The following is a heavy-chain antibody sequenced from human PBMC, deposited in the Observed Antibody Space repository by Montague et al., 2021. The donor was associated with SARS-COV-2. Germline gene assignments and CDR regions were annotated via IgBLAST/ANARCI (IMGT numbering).Heavy chain of an antibody. Sequence: SETLSLTCAVYGGSFSGYYWSWIRQPPGKGLEWIGEINHSGSTKYNPSLKSRVTISVDTSKNQFSLKPSSVTAADTAVHYYARGTNRVCRYDDDSSGYASDYWGQGTLVTVSS. CDR3: ARGTNRVCRYDDDSSGYASDY. CDR2: INHSGST. D-gene: IGHD3-22*01. J-gene: IGHJ4*02. V-gene: IGHV4-34*01. CDR1: GGSFSGYY.